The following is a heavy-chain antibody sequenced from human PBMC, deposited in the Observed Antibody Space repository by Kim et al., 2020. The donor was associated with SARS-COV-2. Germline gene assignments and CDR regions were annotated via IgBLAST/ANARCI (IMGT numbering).Heavy chain of an antibody. CDR2: IYYRGRT. CDR1: GGSISSGGHY. CDR3: ARGAAAGSIYYYYGMDV. D-gene: IGHD6-13*01. V-gene: IGHV4-31*03. J-gene: IGHJ6*02. Sequence: SETLSLTCTVSGGSISSGGHYWSWIRQHPGKGLEWIGSIYYRGRTNYNPFLKSRVTISEDTYKNQYSLKLGLVTDADTAVYYCARGAAAGSIYYYYGMDVWGQGTTVTVFS.